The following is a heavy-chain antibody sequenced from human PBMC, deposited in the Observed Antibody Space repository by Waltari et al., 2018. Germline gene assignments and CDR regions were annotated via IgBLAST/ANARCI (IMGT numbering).Heavy chain of an antibody. CDR2: INHSGST. CDR1: GGSFSGYY. D-gene: IGHD3-22*01. V-gene: IGHV4-34*01. J-gene: IGHJ5*02. Sequence: QVQLQQWGAGLLKPSETLSLTCAVYGGSFSGYYWSWIRQPPGKGLEWIGEINHSGSTNYNPALKRRVTISVDTAKNQFSLKLSSVTAADTAVYYCARDHKPYYYDSSGYYYPKWFDPWGQGTLVTVSS. CDR3: ARDHKPYYYDSSGYYYPKWFDP.